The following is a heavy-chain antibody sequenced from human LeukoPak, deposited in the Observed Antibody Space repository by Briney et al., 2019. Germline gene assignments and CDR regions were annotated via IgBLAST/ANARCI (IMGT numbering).Heavy chain of an antibody. Sequence: HPGGSLRFSCAASGFTFSSYGMHWVRQAPGKGLEWVAVISYDGSNKYYADSVKGRFTISRDNSKNTLYLQMNSLRAEDTAVYYCARDFEDYYYYYGMDVWGQGTTVTVSS. J-gene: IGHJ6*02. CDR1: GFTFSSYG. CDR3: ARDFEDYYYYYGMDV. V-gene: IGHV3-30*03. D-gene: IGHD3-9*01. CDR2: ISYDGSNK.